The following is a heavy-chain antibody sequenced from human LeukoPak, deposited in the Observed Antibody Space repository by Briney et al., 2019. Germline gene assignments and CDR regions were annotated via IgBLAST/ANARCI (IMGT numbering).Heavy chain of an antibody. Sequence: SETLSLTCAVYGGSFSGYYWSWLRQPPGKGLEWIGEINHSGSTNYNPSLKSRVTISVDTSKNQFSLKLSSVTAAATAVYYCATRDYDFLGGYHGFVHYWRQGTLVTVST. CDR2: INHSGST. CDR1: GGSFSGYY. V-gene: IGHV4-34*01. CDR3: ATRDYDFLGGYHGFVHY. D-gene: IGHD3-3*01. J-gene: IGHJ4*02.